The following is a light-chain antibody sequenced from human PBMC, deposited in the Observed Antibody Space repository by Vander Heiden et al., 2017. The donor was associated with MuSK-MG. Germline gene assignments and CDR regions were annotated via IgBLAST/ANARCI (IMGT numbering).Light chain of an antibody. CDR2: AAS. V-gene: IGKV1-8*01. J-gene: IGKJ5*01. CDR1: QGISSY. Sequence: AIRMTQSPSSFSASTGDRVTITCRASQGISSYLAWYQQKPGKAPKLLIYAASTLQSGVPSRFSDSGYGTDFTPTISCLQSEDFAPYYCQQYDSYPQITFGQGTRLEIK. CDR3: QQYDSYPQIT.